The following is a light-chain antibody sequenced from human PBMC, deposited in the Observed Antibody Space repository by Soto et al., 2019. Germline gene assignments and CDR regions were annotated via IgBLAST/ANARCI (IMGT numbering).Light chain of an antibody. J-gene: IGKJ1*01. Sequence: DIQMTQSPSAVSASVVDKFAITCRASQSISSWLAWYQQKPGKAPKLLIYKASSLESGVPSRFSGSGSGTEFTLTISSLQPDDFATYYCQQYNSYLFGQGTKVDIK. CDR1: QSISSW. CDR2: KAS. CDR3: QQYNSYL. V-gene: IGKV1-5*03.